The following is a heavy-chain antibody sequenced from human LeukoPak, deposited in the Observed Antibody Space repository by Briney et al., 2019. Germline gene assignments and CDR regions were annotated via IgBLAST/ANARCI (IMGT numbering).Heavy chain of an antibody. J-gene: IGHJ4*02. V-gene: IGHV3-30-3*01. D-gene: IGHD2-2*01. Sequence: GGSLRLSCAASGFTFSSYAMHWVRQAPGKGLEWVAVISYDGSNKYYADSVKGRFTISRDNSKNTLYLQMNSLRAEDTAVYYCARGRPPYCSSTSCFPDDYWGQGTLVTVSS. CDR2: ISYDGSNK. CDR1: GFTFSSYA. CDR3: ARGRPPYCSSTSCFPDDY.